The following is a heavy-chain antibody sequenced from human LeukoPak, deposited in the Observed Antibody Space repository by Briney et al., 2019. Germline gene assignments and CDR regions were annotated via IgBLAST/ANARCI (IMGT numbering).Heavy chain of an antibody. D-gene: IGHD6-19*01. CDR3: ARGSGWYMVAFDI. Sequence: PSETLSLTCAVYGGSFSGYYWSWIRQPTGKGLEWIGEINHSGSTNYNPSLKSRVTISVDTSKNQFSLKLSSVTAADTAVYYCARGSGWYMVAFDIWGQGTMVTVSS. J-gene: IGHJ3*02. CDR1: GGSFSGYY. CDR2: INHSGST. V-gene: IGHV4-34*01.